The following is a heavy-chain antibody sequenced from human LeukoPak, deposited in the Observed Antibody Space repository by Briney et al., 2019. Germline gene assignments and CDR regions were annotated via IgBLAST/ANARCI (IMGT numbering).Heavy chain of an antibody. CDR2: MNPNSGKT. CDR3: ARGCGGDHPHQTPETFDY. J-gene: IGHJ4*02. Sequence: ASVKVSCKASGYTFTSYDINWVRQATGQGLEWMGWMNPNSGKTGYAQKFQGRVTITRNTSISTAYMELSSLTSEDTAVYYCARGCGGDHPHQTPETFDYWGQGTLVTVSS. CDR1: GYTFTSYD. D-gene: IGHD2-21*02. V-gene: IGHV1-8*03.